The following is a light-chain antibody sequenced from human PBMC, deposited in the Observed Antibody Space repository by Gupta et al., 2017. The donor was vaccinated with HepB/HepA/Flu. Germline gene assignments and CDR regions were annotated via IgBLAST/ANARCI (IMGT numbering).Light chain of an antibody. J-gene: IGKJ1*01. Sequence: DIVMTQSPDSLAGSLGERATINCKSSQSVLYSSNNNNYLAWYQQKPGQPPKLLIYWASTRESGVPDRFSGSGSGTDFTLTISSLQAEDVAVYYCQKDYGTPRTFGQGTKVEIK. CDR1: QSVLYSSNNNNY. CDR3: QKDYGTPRT. CDR2: WAS. V-gene: IGKV4-1*01.